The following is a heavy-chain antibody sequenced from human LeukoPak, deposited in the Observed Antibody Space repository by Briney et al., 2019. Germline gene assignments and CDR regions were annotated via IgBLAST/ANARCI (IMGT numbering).Heavy chain of an antibody. CDR2: MNPNSGNT. Sequence: ASVNVSCKASGYTFTSYDINWVRQATGQGLAWMGWMNPNSGNTGYAQKFQGRVTMTRNTSISTAYMELSSLRSDDTAVYYCARGPRYCSGASCYSFDYWGQGTLVTVSS. D-gene: IGHD2-15*01. CDR1: GYTFTSYD. J-gene: IGHJ4*02. V-gene: IGHV1-8*01. CDR3: ARGPRYCSGASCYSFDY.